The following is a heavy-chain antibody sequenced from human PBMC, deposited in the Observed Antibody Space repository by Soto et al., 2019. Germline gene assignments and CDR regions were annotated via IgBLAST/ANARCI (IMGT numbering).Heavy chain of an antibody. V-gene: IGHV3-30*18. J-gene: IGHJ6*02. CDR2: ISYDGSNK. CDR3: AKEKRLRYYYYGMDV. D-gene: IGHD4-17*01. Sequence: VQLVESGGGLVQPGGSLRLSCAASGFTFSSYGMHWVRQAPGKGLEWVAVISYDGSNKYYADSVKGRFTISRDNSKNTLYLQMNSLRAEDTAVYYCAKEKRLRYYYYGMDVWGQGTTVTVSS. CDR1: GFTFSSYG.